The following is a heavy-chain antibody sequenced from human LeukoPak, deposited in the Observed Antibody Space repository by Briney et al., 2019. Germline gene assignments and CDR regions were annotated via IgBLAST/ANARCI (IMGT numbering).Heavy chain of an antibody. CDR1: GGSISSSS. D-gene: IGHD2-15*01. Sequence: SETLSLTCTVSGGSISSSSWSWIRPSPGKGLESIGYISNNGKAKYKSSFKGRVTMSVDTSKSQFSLNLSCVTAADSAVYYCARRVVSAKFRNLLYYYMDVWGKGTTVIVS. CDR2: ISNNGKA. J-gene: IGHJ6*03. V-gene: IGHV4-4*09. CDR3: ARRVVSAKFRNLLYYYMDV.